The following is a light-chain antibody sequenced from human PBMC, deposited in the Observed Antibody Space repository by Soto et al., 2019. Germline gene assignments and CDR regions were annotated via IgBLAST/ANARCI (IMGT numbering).Light chain of an antibody. Sequence: QSVLTQPSSVSGSPGQSFTISCTGTSSDVGGYNYVSWYQQHPGKAPKLMIYDVSIRPSGVSNRFSGSKSSNTASLTISGLQAEDEADYYCSSYTSSSTLKVFGGGTKVTVL. CDR1: SSDVGGYNY. CDR2: DVS. J-gene: IGLJ2*01. V-gene: IGLV2-14*03. CDR3: SSYTSSSTLKV.